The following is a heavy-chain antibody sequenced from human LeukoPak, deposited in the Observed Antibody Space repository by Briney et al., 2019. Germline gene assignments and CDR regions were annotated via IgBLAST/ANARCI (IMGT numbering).Heavy chain of an antibody. J-gene: IGHJ4*02. V-gene: IGHV4-38-2*02. Sequence: SETLSLTCTVSGYSISSGYYWGWIRQTPEKGLEWIGIIYHSGSNYHNPSLESRVTISVDTSKNQFSLRLRSVTAADTAVYYCARQCCSGVSRYYFDYWGQGTLVTVSS. CDR3: ARQCCSGVSRYYFDY. CDR1: GYSISSGYY. CDR2: IYHSGSN. D-gene: IGHD2-15*01.